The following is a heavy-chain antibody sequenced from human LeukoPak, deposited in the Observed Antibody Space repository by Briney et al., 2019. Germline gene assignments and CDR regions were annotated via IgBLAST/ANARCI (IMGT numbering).Heavy chain of an antibody. Sequence: GGSLRLSCAASGFTFDSYAMHWVRQAPGKGLEWVSSISSRSSYIYYADSVKGRFTISRDNAKNSLYLQMNSLRAEDTAVYYCAREGWFGELSYYYYGMDVWGQGTTVTVSS. V-gene: IGHV3-21*01. D-gene: IGHD3-10*01. CDR1: GFTFDSYA. CDR3: AREGWFGELSYYYYGMDV. J-gene: IGHJ6*02. CDR2: ISSRSSYI.